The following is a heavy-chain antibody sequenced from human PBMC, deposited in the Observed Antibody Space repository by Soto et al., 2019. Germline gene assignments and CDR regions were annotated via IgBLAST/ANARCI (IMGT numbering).Heavy chain of an antibody. CDR3: ARGAMNWDFDY. V-gene: IGHV3-48*01. J-gene: IGHJ4*02. CDR2: ISSSSSTI. D-gene: IGHD3-16*01. Sequence: GGSLRLSCAASGFTFGSYSMNWVRQAPGKGLEWVSYISSSSSTIYYADSVKGRFTISRDNAKNSLYLQMNSLRAEDTAVYYCARGAMNWDFDYWGQGTLVTVSS. CDR1: GFTFGSYS.